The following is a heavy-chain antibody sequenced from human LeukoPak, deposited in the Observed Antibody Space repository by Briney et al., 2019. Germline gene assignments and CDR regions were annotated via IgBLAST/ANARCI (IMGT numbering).Heavy chain of an antibody. CDR3: ARGPLGYSNTWFAY. V-gene: IGHV1-8*01. J-gene: IGHJ5*01. CDR1: GYTFTSYD. CDR2: MNPNSGNT. Sequence: GASVKVSCKASGYTFTSYDINWVRQATGQGLEWMGWMNPNSGNTGYAQKFQGRVTMTRNTSISTAYLELNSLRSEDTAVYYCARGPLGYSNTWFAYWGQGTLVTDSS. D-gene: IGHD6-13*01.